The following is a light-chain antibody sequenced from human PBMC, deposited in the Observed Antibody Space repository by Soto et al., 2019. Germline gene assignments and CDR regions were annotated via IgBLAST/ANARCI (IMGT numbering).Light chain of an antibody. V-gene: IGKV3-15*01. CDR1: QSVSRN. J-gene: IGKJ5*01. CDR3: QQYNNGGIT. CDR2: GAS. Sequence: DTVITQSPATLSVSPGDGATLSCRASQSVSRNLAWYQQRPGQAPRLLIYGASTRASGIPARFSGGGSGTEFTLTISSLQSEDFAVYYCQQYNNGGITFGQGTRLEIK.